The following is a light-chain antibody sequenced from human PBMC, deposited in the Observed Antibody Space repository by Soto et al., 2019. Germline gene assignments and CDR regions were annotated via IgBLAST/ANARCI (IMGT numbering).Light chain of an antibody. CDR2: GAS. J-gene: IGKJ4*01. Sequence: EIVLTQSPGTLSLSPGERATLSFRARQSVSSSYLAWYQQKPGQAPRLLIYGASTRATGIPDRFSGSGSGTDFTLTITRLEPEDFAVYYCQQYGSSPTFGGGTKVDIK. CDR3: QQYGSSPT. CDR1: QSVSSSY. V-gene: IGKV3-20*01.